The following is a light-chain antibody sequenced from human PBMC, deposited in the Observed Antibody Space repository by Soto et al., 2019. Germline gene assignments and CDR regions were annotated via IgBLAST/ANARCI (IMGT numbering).Light chain of an antibody. V-gene: IGKV3-15*01. CDR1: QSINAH. J-gene: IGKJ1*01. CDR3: QQYNTWLWT. Sequence: EVVMTQSPATLSVSPGERVTLSCRASQSINAHLAWYQQKPGQAPRLLIHGASTRATGIPARFSGSGFGTEFIXPIRSXXSEDFAVYYCQQYNTWLWTFGQGTKVEIQ. CDR2: GAS.